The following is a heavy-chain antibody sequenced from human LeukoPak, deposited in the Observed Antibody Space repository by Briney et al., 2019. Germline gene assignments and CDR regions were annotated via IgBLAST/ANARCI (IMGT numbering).Heavy chain of an antibody. CDR1: AFTLSSYA. J-gene: IGHJ5*02. CDR3: AKGSGINHYHWIDP. CDR2: ISGGGGST. V-gene: IGHV3-23*01. Sequence: GGSLRLSCAASAFTLSSYAMNWVRQAPGKGLEWVSGISGGGGSTYYADSVKGRFTISRDNSKNTLYLQMESLRAEDTALYYCAKGSGINHYHWIDPWGQGTLVTVSS. D-gene: IGHD1-14*01.